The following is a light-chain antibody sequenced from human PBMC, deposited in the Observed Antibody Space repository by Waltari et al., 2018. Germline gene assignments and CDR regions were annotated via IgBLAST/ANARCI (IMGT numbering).Light chain of an antibody. V-gene: IGKV3-11*01. CDR2: DVS. CDR1: QSLRRY. J-gene: IGKJ1*01. Sequence: EIVLTQSPATLSLSPGERATLSCRASQSLRRYLAWYQQKPGQAPRLLIYDVSNRATGIPARFSGSGSGTDFTLTISSPEPEDFAVYYCQQRSNWPGTFGQGTRVEIK. CDR3: QQRSNWPGT.